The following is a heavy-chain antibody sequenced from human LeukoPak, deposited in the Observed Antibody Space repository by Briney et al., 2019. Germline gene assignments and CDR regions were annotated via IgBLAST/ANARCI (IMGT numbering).Heavy chain of an antibody. CDR1: GGSISSLNW. J-gene: IGHJ4*02. V-gene: IGHV4-4*02. CDR3: ARGTLYSGWSYYLDY. D-gene: IGHD6-19*01. CDR2: IYHSGNI. Sequence: SETLSLTCVVSGGSISSLNWWSWVRQPPGKGLEWIGEIYHSGNINSNPSLTSRVTISLDESKNQFSLKVTSVTAADTAVYYCARGTLYSGWSYYLDYWGQGTLVTVSS.